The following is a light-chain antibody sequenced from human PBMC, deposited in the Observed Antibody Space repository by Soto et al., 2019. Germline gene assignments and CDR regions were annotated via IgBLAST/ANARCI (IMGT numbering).Light chain of an antibody. CDR2: EVN. J-gene: IGLJ1*01. Sequence: QSVLTQPASVSGSPGQSITISCTGTSSDIGNYDYVSWYQHHPGKAPQLIIYEVNLRPSGVSDRFSASKSGDTASLTISGLQAGDEADYYCCSYSTSNTHNYVFGTGTKLTVL. V-gene: IGLV2-14*01. CDR1: SSDIGNYDY. CDR3: CSYSTSNTHNYV.